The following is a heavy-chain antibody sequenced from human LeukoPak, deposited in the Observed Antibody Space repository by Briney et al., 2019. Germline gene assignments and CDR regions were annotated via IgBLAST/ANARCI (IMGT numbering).Heavy chain of an antibody. CDR1: GFTSSSYG. V-gene: IGHV3-30*03. CDR3: ATLGGSGNAFDI. D-gene: IGHD3-10*01. J-gene: IGHJ3*02. CDR2: ISYDGSNK. Sequence: GRSLRLSCAASGFTSSSYGMHWVRQAPGKGLEWVAVISYDGSNKYYADSVKGRFTISRDNSKNTLYLQMNSLRAEDTAVYYCATLGGSGNAFDIWGQGTMVTVSS.